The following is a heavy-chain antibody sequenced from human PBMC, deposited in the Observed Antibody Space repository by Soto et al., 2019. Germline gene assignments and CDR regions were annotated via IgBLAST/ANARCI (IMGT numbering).Heavy chain of an antibody. V-gene: IGHV4-39*01. CDR2: IYYSGTT. J-gene: IGHJ4*02. D-gene: IGHD3-9*01. CDR1: GGSISSSSYY. CDR3: ARHRGYYDILNGYYTELTFDY. Sequence: PSETLSLTCTVSGGSISSSSYYWGWIRQPPGKGLEWIGSIYYSGTTYYNPSLKSRVTISVDTSKNQFSLKLSSVTAADTAVYYCARHRGYYDILNGYYTELTFDYWGQGTLVTVSS.